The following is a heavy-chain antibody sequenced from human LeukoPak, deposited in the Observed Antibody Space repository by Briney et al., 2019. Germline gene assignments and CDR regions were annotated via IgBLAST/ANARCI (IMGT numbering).Heavy chain of an antibody. J-gene: IGHJ4*02. CDR2: ASYDGGNK. CDR1: GFTFSDYY. D-gene: IGHD6-13*01. V-gene: IGHV3-30-3*01. Sequence: QSGGSLRLSCAASGFTFSDYYMSWIRQAPGKGLECVAIASYDGGNKYYADSVKGRFTISRDNSKNTLYLQMNSLKTEDTAVYYCARVAAPRSNDYWGQGTLVTVSS. CDR3: ARVAAPRSNDY.